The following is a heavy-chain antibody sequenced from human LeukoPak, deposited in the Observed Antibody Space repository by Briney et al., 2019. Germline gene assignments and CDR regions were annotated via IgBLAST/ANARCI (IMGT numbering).Heavy chain of an antibody. J-gene: IGHJ4*01. V-gene: IGHV3-21*01. CDR2: ISSSSSYI. Sequence: GGSLRLSCAASGVTFSSYEMNWVCPAPGKRLESVSSISSSSSYIYYADSVKGRFTISRDNAKNSLYLQMNSLRAEDAAVYYCARAQILSPLDYWGQGTLVTVSS. CDR1: GVTFSSYE. CDR3: ARAQILSPLDY. D-gene: IGHD2-15*01.